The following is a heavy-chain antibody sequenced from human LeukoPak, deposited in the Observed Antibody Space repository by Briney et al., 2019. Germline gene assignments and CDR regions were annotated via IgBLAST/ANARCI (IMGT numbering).Heavy chain of an antibody. CDR3: VRGGQGRGDYFDY. D-gene: IGHD3-10*01. J-gene: IGHJ4*02. Sequence: GGSLILSCAASGFSFRSYSLNWVRQSPGKGLEWISYIGGGGDAIYYADSVRGHFTISRDNAKNSVYLQMNSLRVEDTAVYYCVRGGQGRGDYFDYWGQGTLVTVSS. CDR2: IGGGGDAI. CDR1: GFSFRSYS. V-gene: IGHV3-48*04.